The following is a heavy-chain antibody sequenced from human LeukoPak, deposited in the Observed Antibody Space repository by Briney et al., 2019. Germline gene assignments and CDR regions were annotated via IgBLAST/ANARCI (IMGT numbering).Heavy chain of an antibody. Sequence: SETLSLTCTVSGGSISSYYWSWIRQPPGKGLEWIGYIYYSGSTNYNPSLKSRVTISVDTSKNQFSLKLSSVTAADTAVYYCARVDPASGCADYWGQGTLVTVSS. V-gene: IGHV4-59*08. CDR1: GGSISSYY. J-gene: IGHJ4*02. D-gene: IGHD6-19*01. CDR2: IYYSGST. CDR3: ARVDPASGCADY.